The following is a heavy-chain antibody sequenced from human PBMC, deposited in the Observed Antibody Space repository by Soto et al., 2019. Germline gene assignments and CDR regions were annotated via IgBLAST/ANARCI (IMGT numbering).Heavy chain of an antibody. CDR2: IYYSGST. D-gene: IGHD2-15*01. CDR3: ARPHGSGGGGWFDP. J-gene: IGHJ5*02. CDR1: GGSISSGGYY. V-gene: IGHV4-31*03. Sequence: QVQLQESGPGLVKPSQTLSLTCTVSGGSISSGGYYWSWIRQHPGKGLEGIGYIYYSGSTYYNPSLKSRVTISVDTSKNQFSLKLSSVTAADTAVYYCARPHGSGGGGWFDPWGQGTLVTVSS.